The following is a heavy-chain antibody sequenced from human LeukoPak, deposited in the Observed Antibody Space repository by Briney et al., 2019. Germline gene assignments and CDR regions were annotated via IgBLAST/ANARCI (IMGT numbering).Heavy chain of an antibody. J-gene: IGHJ3*02. CDR1: GFTFSSYA. CDR3: AKGYGDLVAFDI. D-gene: IGHD4-17*01. V-gene: IGHV3-30*04. Sequence: GGSLRLSCAASGFTFSSYAMHWVRQAPGKGLEWVAVISYDGSNKYYADSVKGRFTISRDNSKNTLYLQMNSLRAEDTAVYYCAKGYGDLVAFDIWGQGTMVTVSS. CDR2: ISYDGSNK.